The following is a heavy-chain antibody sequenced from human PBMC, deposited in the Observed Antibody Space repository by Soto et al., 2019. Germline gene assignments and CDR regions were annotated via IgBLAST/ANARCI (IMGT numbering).Heavy chain of an antibody. D-gene: IGHD3-22*01. V-gene: IGHV1-24*01. CDR1: GYTLTELS. CDR2: FDPEDGET. Sequence: ASVNVSCKVSGYTLTELSMHWVRQAPGKGLEWMGGFDPEDGETIYAQKFQGRVTMTEDTSTDTAYMELSSLRSEDTAVYYCETEYYYDSSVYYYGLGYWGQGTLVTVSS. CDR3: ETEYYYDSSVYYYGLGY. J-gene: IGHJ4*02.